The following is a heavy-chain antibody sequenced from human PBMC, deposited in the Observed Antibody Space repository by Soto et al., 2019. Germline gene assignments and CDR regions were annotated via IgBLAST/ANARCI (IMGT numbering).Heavy chain of an antibody. CDR1: GGTFSSYA. V-gene: IGHV1-69*01. Sequence: QVQLVQSGAEVKKPGSSVKVSCKASGGTFSSYAISWVRQAPGQGLEWMGGIIPIFGTANYAQKFQGRVTITADESTSTAYMELSSLRSEDTAVYYCARVKLMVYARGTYGWCDPWGQGTLVTVSS. D-gene: IGHD2-8*01. J-gene: IGHJ5*02. CDR2: IIPIFGTA. CDR3: ARVKLMVYARGTYGWCDP.